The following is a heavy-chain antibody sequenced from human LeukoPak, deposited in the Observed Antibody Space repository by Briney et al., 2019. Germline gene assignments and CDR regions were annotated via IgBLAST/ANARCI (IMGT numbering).Heavy chain of an antibody. CDR1: GFSLSTSGMC. CDR3: ARTPHMYYYDSSGSTNYFDY. V-gene: IGHV2-70*11. D-gene: IGHD3-22*01. CDR2: IDWDDDK. Sequence: SGPALVKPTQTLTLTCTFSGFSLSTSGMCVSWIRQPPGKALEWLARIDWDDDKYYSTSLKTRLTISKHTSKNQVVLTMTNMDPVDTATYYCARTPHMYYYDSSGSTNYFDYWGQGTLVTVSS. J-gene: IGHJ4*02.